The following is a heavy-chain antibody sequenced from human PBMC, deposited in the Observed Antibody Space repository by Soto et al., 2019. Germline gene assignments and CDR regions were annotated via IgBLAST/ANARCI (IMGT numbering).Heavy chain of an antibody. CDR2: ISGSGGST. Sequence: HPGGSLRLACAASGFTFSSYAMSWVRQAPGKGLEWVSAISGSGGSTYYADSVKGRFTISRDNSKNTLYLQMNSLRAEDTAVYYCAKDLGVVILVYDYWGQGSLVTVSS. V-gene: IGHV3-23*01. CDR1: GFTFSSYA. CDR3: AKDLGVVILVYDY. J-gene: IGHJ4*02. D-gene: IGHD3-3*01.